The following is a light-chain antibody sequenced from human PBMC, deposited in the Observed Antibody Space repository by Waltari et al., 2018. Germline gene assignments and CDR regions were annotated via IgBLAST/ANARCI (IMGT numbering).Light chain of an antibody. CDR1: QSLLHSNGYNY. CDR2: LGS. Sequence: DIVMTQSPLSLPVTPGEPASISCRSSQSLLHSNGYNYLDWYLQKPGQSPQLLIYLGSNRASGVPDRFSGSGSGTDFTPKISRVEAEDVGVYYCMQALQTPWTFGQGTKVEIK. V-gene: IGKV2-28*01. J-gene: IGKJ1*01. CDR3: MQALQTPWT.